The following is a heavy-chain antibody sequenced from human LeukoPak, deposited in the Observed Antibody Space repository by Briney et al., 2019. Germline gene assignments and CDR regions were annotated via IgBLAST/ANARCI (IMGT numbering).Heavy chain of an antibody. J-gene: IGHJ4*02. D-gene: IGHD3-22*01. CDR1: GFTFSSYS. CDR3: AKSAYYDASGYYREYYFDY. V-gene: IGHV3-23*01. Sequence: GRSLRLSCAASGFTFSSYSMNWVRQAPGKGLEWVSSISGSGGSTHYADSVKGRFTISRDKTKNTLYLQMNSLRAEDTAVYYCAKSAYYDASGYYREYYFDYWGQGTLVTVSS. CDR2: ISGSGGST.